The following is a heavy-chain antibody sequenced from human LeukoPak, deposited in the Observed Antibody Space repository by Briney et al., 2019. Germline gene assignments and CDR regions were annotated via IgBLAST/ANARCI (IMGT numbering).Heavy chain of an antibody. J-gene: IGHJ4*02. D-gene: IGHD4-17*01. CDR2: ISWNSGSI. V-gene: IGHV3-9*01. CDR1: GFTFDDYA. Sequence: GGSLRLSCAASGFTFDDYAMHWVRQAPGKGLEWVSGISWNSGSIGYADSVKGRFTISRDNAKNSLYLQMNSLRAEDTALYYCAKDTEVGDYGNLSFDYWGQGTLVTVSS. CDR3: AKDTEVGDYGNLSFDY.